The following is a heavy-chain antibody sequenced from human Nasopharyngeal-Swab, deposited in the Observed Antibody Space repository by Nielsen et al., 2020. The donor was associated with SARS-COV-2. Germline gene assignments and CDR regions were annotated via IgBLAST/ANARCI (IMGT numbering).Heavy chain of an antibody. CDR2: ISPIGDNT. CDR3: AKPYHTESYSVDY. CDR1: GFTFSNYA. D-gene: IGHD3-10*01. V-gene: IGHV3-23*01. J-gene: IGHJ4*02. Sequence: GGSLRLSCAASGFTFSNYAMSWVRQAPGKGLDWVSAISPIGDNTYYADSVKGRFTISRDNSTNTVYLQMSSLRVEDTALYYCAKPYHTESYSVDYWGQGTLVTVSS.